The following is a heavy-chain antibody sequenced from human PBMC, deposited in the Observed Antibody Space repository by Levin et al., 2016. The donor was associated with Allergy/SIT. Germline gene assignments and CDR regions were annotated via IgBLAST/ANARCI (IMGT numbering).Heavy chain of an antibody. CDR3: AREGDHSGYDLPYYFDY. CDR2: INSDGSST. CDR1: GFTFSSYW. Sequence: GESLKISCAASGFTFSSYWMHWVRQAPGKGLVWVSRINSDGSSTSYADSVKGRFTISRDNAKNTLYLQMNSLRAEDTAVYYCAREGDHSGYDLPYYFDYWGQGTLVTVSS. V-gene: IGHV3-74*01. J-gene: IGHJ4*02. D-gene: IGHD5-12*01.